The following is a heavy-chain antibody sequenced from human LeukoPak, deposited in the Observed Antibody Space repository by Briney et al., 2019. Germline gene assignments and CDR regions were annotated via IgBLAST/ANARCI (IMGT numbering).Heavy chain of an antibody. CDR2: IGSSGSII. J-gene: IGHJ6*03. Sequence: GGSLRLSCAASGFTFSSYEMKWVRQAPGKGLEWISYIGSSGSIIYYADSVKGRFTISRDNAKNSLYLQMNNLGAEDTAVYYCARRGLPSYYMDVWGKGTTVTVSS. CDR1: GFTFSSYE. CDR3: ARRGLPSYYMDV. V-gene: IGHV3-48*03.